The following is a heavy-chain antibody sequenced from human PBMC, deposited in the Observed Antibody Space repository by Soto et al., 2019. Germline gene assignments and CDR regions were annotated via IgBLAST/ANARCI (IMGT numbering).Heavy chain of an antibody. V-gene: IGHV3-21*01. CDR2: ITSSSNYI. CDR1: GFTFSSYS. CDR3: ARDDTTATVFDY. D-gene: IGHD4-4*01. J-gene: IGHJ4*02. Sequence: EVQLVESGGGLVKPGGSLRLSCAVSGFTFSSYSMNWVRQAPGKGLEWVSSITSSSNYIYYADSVKGRFTISRDNAKNSLYLQMSRLRAEDTAVYYCARDDTTATVFDYWGQGTLVTVSS.